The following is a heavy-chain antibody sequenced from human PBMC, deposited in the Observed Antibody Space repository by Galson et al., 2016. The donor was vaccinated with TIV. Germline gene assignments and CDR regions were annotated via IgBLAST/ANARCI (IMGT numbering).Heavy chain of an antibody. D-gene: IGHD2-21*02. Sequence: ETLSLTCAVYGGSFSGHYWSWIRQSPGKGLEWIGEISLGGNTNYNPSLKSRVTMSIDTSENQFSVKLMSVTAADTAVYYCARETSMVVTIDLFYYYMDVWGKGTTVTVSS. CDR2: ISLGGNT. J-gene: IGHJ6*03. CDR3: ARETSMVVTIDLFYYYMDV. CDR1: GGSFSGHY. V-gene: IGHV4-34*01.